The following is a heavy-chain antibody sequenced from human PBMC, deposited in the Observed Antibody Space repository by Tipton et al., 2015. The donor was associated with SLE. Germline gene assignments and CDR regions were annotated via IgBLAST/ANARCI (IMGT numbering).Heavy chain of an antibody. V-gene: IGHV4-39*07. J-gene: IGHJ4*02. CDR2: IHYSGNG. D-gene: IGHD3-10*01. Sequence: TLSLTCTVSGGSISSSTYYWGWIRQAPGKGLEWIASIHYSGNGYYNPSLKSRAAMSVDTSGNQISLRLTFVTAADTAVYYCARHAAVVLGDQYYFDHWGQGTRVTVSS. CDR1: GGSISSSTYY. CDR3: ARHAAVVLGDQYYFDH.